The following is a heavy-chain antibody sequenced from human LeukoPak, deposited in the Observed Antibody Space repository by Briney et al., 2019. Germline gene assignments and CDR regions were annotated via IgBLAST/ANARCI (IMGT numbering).Heavy chain of an antibody. J-gene: IGHJ5*02. D-gene: IGHD6-6*01. V-gene: IGHV1-18*01. CDR3: ARASYSSSGNWFDP. CDR1: GYTFTSYG. Sequence: SVKVSCKASGYTFTSYGISWVRQAPGQGLEWMGWISAYNGNTNYAQKLQGRVTMTTDTSTSTAYMELRSLRSDDTAVYYWARASYSSSGNWFDPWGQGTLVTVSS. CDR2: ISAYNGNT.